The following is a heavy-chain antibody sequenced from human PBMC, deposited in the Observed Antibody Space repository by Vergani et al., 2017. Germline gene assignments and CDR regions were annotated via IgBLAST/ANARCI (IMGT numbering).Heavy chain of an antibody. D-gene: IGHD2/OR15-2a*01. J-gene: IGHJ6*04. V-gene: IGHV3-23*01. CDR3: ARRQYYFDL. CDR2: ISGSDGDT. Sequence: EVQLLESGGDLVQPGKSLKLSCAASEFTFSRYAMSWVRQTPGKGLQWVSSISGSDGDTYYADFAKGRFIISRDNSKNTLFLQMNGLRAEDTAIYYCARRQYYFDLWGEGTTVTVSS. CDR1: EFTFSRYA.